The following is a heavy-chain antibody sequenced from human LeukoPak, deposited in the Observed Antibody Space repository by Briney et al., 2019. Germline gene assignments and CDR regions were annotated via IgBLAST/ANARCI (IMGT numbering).Heavy chain of an antibody. J-gene: IGHJ4*02. CDR2: ISGSGGST. CDR1: GFTFSSYA. Sequence: PGGSLRPSCAASGFTFSSYAMSWVRQAPGKGLEWVSAISGSGGSTYYADSVKGRFTISRDNSKNTLYLQMNSLRAEDTAVYYCAKDPGGYYDSSGINDYWGQGTLVTVSS. V-gene: IGHV3-23*01. CDR3: AKDPGGYYDSSGINDY. D-gene: IGHD3-22*01.